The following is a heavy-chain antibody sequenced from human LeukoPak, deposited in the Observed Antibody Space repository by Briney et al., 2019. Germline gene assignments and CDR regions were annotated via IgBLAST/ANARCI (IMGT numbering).Heavy chain of an antibody. D-gene: IGHD6-13*01. CDR2: INHSGST. CDR3: ARGYSSSWYPNYYFDY. CDR1: SGSFSGYY. V-gene: IGHV4-34*01. Sequence: PSETLSLTCAVYSGSFSGYYWSWIRQPPGKGLEWIGEINHSGSTNYNPSLKSRVTISVDTSKNQFSLKLSSVTAADTAVYYCARGYSSSWYPNYYFDYWGQGTLVTVSS. J-gene: IGHJ4*02.